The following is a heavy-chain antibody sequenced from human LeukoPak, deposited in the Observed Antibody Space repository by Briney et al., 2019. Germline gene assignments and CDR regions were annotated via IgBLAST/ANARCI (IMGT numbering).Heavy chain of an antibody. CDR1: GFTFRSYE. J-gene: IGHJ3*02. Sequence: GGSLRLSCVASGFTFRSYEMKWVRQAPGKGLEWISFISPTSGTIYYADSVKGRFIISRDNDRDSLYLQMNSLRAEDTAVYYCVRDGGFPGTTASFEMWGQGTMVTVSS. CDR2: ISPTSGTI. D-gene: IGHD1-7*01. V-gene: IGHV3-48*03. CDR3: VRDGGFPGTTASFEM.